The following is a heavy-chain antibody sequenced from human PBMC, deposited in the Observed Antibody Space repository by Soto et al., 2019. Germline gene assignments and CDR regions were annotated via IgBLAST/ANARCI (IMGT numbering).Heavy chain of an antibody. Sequence: QITLKETGPPLVKPTQTLTLTCTFSGFSFDINKVGVGWVRQPPGKALEWLALIYWDGDVHYSPSLKNRLAFNKDTSKEQVVLIMTDVHPAEAGNYYGVKDTLCYYCYVEFEYWGQGTLVTVSS. D-gene: IGHD2-21*02. CDR3: VKDTLCYYCYVEFEY. CDR1: GFSFDINKVG. V-gene: IGHV2-5*04. CDR2: IYWDGDV. J-gene: IGHJ4*02.